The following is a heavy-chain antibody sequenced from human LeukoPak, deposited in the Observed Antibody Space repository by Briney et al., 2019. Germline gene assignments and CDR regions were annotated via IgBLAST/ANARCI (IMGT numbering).Heavy chain of an antibody. Sequence: SETLSLTCTVSGGSISSSSYYWGWIRQPPGKGLEWIGSIYYSGSTYYNPSLKSRVTISVDTSKNQFSLKLSSVTAADTAVYYFARMYYYDSSGYSPGQYYFDYWGQGTLVTVSS. CDR2: IYYSGST. V-gene: IGHV4-39*01. J-gene: IGHJ4*02. D-gene: IGHD3-22*01. CDR1: GGSISSSSYY. CDR3: ARMYYYDSSGYSPGQYYFDY.